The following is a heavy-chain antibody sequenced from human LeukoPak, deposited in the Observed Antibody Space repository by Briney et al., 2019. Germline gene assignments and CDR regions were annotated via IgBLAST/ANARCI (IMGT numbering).Heavy chain of an antibody. Sequence: ASVKVSCKASGGTFSSYAFNWVRQAPGQGLEWMGGIIPLFGTANYAQKFQGRVTITADESTSTAYMELSSLRSEDTAVYYCARGRSPRTTVTSYYYYNMEVGGKGPTVTVS. D-gene: IGHD4-11*01. V-gene: IGHV1-69*13. J-gene: IGHJ6*03. CDR2: IIPLFGTA. CDR3: ARGRSPRTTVTSYYYYNMEV. CDR1: GGTFSSYA.